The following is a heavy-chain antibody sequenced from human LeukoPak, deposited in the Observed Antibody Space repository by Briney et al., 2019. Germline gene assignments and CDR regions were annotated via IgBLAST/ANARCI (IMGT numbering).Heavy chain of an antibody. CDR3: ARDSSGWYNAFDI. CDR2: ISSSGSTI. J-gene: IGHJ3*02. V-gene: IGHV3-48*03. Sequence: RGSLPLSCLASGYPFSIYEMNCVRQAPGKGRGWVSYISSSGSTIYYADSVKGRFTISRDNAKNSLYLQMNSLRAEDTAVYYCARDSSGWYNAFDIWGQGTMVTVSS. D-gene: IGHD6-19*01. CDR1: GYPFSIYE.